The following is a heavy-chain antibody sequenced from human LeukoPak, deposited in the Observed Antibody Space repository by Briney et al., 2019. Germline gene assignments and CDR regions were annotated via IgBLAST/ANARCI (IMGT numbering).Heavy chain of an antibody. CDR3: AKVGKWLRDFDY. Sequence: GGSLRLSCAASGFTFSSYGMHRVRQAPGKGLEWVAFIRYDGSNKYYADSVKGRFTISRDNSKNTLYLQMNSLRAEDTAVYYCAKVGKWLRDFDYWGQGTLVTVSS. J-gene: IGHJ4*02. CDR1: GFTFSSYG. V-gene: IGHV3-30*02. CDR2: IRYDGSNK. D-gene: IGHD5-12*01.